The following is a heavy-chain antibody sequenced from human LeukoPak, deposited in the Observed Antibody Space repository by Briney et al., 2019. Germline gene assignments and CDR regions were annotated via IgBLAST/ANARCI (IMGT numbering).Heavy chain of an antibody. CDR3: ARHGFSGYIDY. J-gene: IGHJ4*02. V-gene: IGHV4-59*08. D-gene: IGHD5-12*01. CDR1: GGSISSYY. CDR2: IYYSGST. Sequence: SETLSLTCTVSGGSISSYYWSWIRQPPGKGLEWIGYIYYSGSTNYNPSLKSRVTISVDTSKNQFSLKLSSVTAADTAVYYCARHGFSGYIDYWGQGTLVTVSS.